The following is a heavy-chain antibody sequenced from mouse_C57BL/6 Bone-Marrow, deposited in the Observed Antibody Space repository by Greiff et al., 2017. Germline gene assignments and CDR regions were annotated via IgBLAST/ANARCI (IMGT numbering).Heavy chain of an antibody. CDR1: GYTFTDYE. D-gene: IGHD2-1*01. J-gene: IGHJ1*03. CDR2: IDPETGGT. CDR3: TAIYYGNYLYWYFDV. Sequence: QVQLKESGAELVRPGASVTLSCKASGYTFTDYEMHWVKQTPVHGLEWIGAIDPETGGTAYNQKFKGKAILTAAKSSSTAYMELRSLTSEDSAVYYCTAIYYGNYLYWYFDVWGTGTTVTVSS. V-gene: IGHV1-15*01.